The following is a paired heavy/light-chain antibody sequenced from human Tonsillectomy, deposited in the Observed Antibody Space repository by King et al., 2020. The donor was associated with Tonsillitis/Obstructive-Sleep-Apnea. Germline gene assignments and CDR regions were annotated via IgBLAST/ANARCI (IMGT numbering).Heavy chain of an antibody. CDR3: AHRRAQGYCSADTCYSFPYFDY. CDR2: IYWDDDK. CDR1: GFSLSTSGVG. D-gene: IGHD2-15*01. V-gene: IGHV2-5*02. Sequence: QITLKESGPTLVKPTQTLTLTCTFSGFSLSTSGVGVGWIRQPPGKALEWLALIYWDDDKRYSPSLKSRLTITKDTSKNQVVLTITNMDPVDTATYYCAHRRAQGYCSADTCYSFPYFDYWGQGTLVTVSS. J-gene: IGHJ4*02.
Light chain of an antibody. CDR3: QQSYSTPWT. J-gene: IGKJ1*01. CDR2: AAS. V-gene: IGKV1-39*01. CDR1: QSISRY. Sequence: DIQMTQSPSSLSASVGDRVTITCRASQSISRYLNWYQQKPGKAPKLLIYAASSLQSGVPSRFSGSGSGTDFTLTISSLQPEDFASYYCQQSYSTPWTFGQGTKVEIK.